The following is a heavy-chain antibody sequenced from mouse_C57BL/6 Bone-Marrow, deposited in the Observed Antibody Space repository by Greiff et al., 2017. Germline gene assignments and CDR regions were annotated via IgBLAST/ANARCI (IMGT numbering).Heavy chain of an antibody. CDR2: IDPEIGDT. CDR3: TSFDGNYFYF. J-gene: IGHJ2*01. Sequence: VQLQQSGAELVRPGASVKLSCTASGFNIKDDYIHWVKQRPEQGLEWIGWIDPEIGDTEYASKFQGKATITSDTSSNKAYLQHISLTSEDTAVYYSTSFDGNYFYFWGQSTPLTVAS. D-gene: IGHD2-3*01. V-gene: IGHV14-4*01. CDR1: GFNIKDDY.